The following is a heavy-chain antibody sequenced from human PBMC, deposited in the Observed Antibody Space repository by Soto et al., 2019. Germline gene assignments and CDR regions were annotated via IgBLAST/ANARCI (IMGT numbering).Heavy chain of an antibody. V-gene: IGHV1-69*13. D-gene: IGHD3-22*01. J-gene: IGHJ6*02. CDR1: GGTFSSYA. CDR3: AILYYYDSGDDYSNYQYYGMHV. Sequence: RASVKVSCKASGGTFSSYAISWVRQAPGQGLEWMGGIIPIFGTANYAQKFQGRVTITADESTSTAYMELSSLRSDDTAVYYCAILYYYDSGDDYSNYQYYGMHVWGQGTTGTVSS. CDR2: IIPIFGTA.